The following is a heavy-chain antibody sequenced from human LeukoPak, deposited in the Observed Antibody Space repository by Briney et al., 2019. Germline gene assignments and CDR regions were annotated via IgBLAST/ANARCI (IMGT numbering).Heavy chain of an antibody. D-gene: IGHD3-22*01. CDR2: IYYSGGT. V-gene: IGHV4-39*07. CDR1: GGSISSSSYY. Sequence: SETLSLTCTVSGGSISSSSYYWGWIRQPPGKGLEWIGSIYYSGGTYYNPSLKSRVTISVDTSKNQFSLKLSSVTAADTAVYYCARELGLGGYYDSSGFTYWGQGTLVTVSS. CDR3: ARELGLGGYYDSSGFTY. J-gene: IGHJ4*02.